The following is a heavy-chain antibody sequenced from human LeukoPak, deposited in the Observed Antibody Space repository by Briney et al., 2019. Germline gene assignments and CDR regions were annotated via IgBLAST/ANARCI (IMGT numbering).Heavy chain of an antibody. D-gene: IGHD3-9*01. CDR3: ARYTFFTGYRSRFGMDV. CDR1: GGSLSSYN. V-gene: IGHV4-59*01. Sequence: SETLSLTCTVSGGSLSSYNWSWVRQPPGKGVERIGYIYYNGATKYNPSLTSRGTISVDTTKDKCSLNLSSVTAADTVVYYCARYTFFTGYRSRFGMDVWGKGTTLSVSS. CDR2: IYYNGAT. J-gene: IGHJ6*04.